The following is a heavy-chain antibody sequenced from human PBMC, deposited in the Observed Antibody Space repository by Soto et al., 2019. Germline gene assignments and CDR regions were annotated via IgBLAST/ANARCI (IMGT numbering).Heavy chain of an antibody. CDR3: AREAINSSGYSRYFQH. J-gene: IGHJ1*01. CDR2: INPSGGST. Sequence: ASVKVSCKASGYTFTHYHVYWVRQAPGRGLEWLGMINPSGGSTTYAQNLQGRVTMTRDKSTNTVYMELSSLRSEDTAVYYCAREAINSSGYSRYFQHWGQGNLVTVSS. CDR1: GYTFTHYH. D-gene: IGHD3-22*01. V-gene: IGHV1-46*01.